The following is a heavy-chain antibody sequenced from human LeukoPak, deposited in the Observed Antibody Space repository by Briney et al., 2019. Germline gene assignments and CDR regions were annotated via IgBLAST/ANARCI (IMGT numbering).Heavy chain of an antibody. Sequence: ASVKVSFKASGYTFSNFGISWVRQAPGQGLEWMGWINPYIGDTNYAQKFQGRLTMTTDTSTNTAYMELRSLRSDDTAVYYCGKIAVAGYSLDWWGQGTLVTVSS. V-gene: IGHV1-18*01. D-gene: IGHD6-19*01. CDR1: GYTFSNFG. J-gene: IGHJ4*02. CDR2: INPYIGDT. CDR3: GKIAVAGYSLDW.